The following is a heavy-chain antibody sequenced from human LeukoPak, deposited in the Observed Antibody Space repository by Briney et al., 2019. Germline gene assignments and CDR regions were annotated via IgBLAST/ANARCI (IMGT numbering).Heavy chain of an antibody. J-gene: IGHJ4*02. V-gene: IGHV3-21*01. D-gene: IGHD2-2*01. Sequence: GGSLRLSCATSGLTFSSYSMNWVRQAPGKGLEWVSSISSSSSYIYYADSVKGRFTISRDNAKNSLYLQMNSLRAEDTAVYYCARDWYCSSTSCPLDYWGQGTLVTVSS. CDR1: GLTFSSYS. CDR3: ARDWYCSSTSCPLDY. CDR2: ISSSSSYI.